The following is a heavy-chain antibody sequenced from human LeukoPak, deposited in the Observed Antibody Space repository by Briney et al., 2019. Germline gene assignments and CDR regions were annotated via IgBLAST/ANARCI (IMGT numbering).Heavy chain of an antibody. CDR2: IRYDGSNK. CDR1: GFTFSSYG. CDR3: AKILYSSGWYPVSDFDY. J-gene: IGHJ4*02. V-gene: IGHV3-30*02. Sequence: GGSLRLSCAASGFTFSSYGMHCVRQAPGKGLEWVAFIRYDGSNKYYADSVKGRFTISRDNSKNTLYLQMNSLRAEDTAVYYCAKILYSSGWYPVSDFDYWGQGTLVTVSS. D-gene: IGHD6-19*01.